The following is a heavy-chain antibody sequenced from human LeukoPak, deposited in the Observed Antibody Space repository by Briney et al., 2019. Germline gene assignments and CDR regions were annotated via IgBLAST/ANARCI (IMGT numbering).Heavy chain of an antibody. CDR1: GFTFSGYW. Sequence: GGSLRLSCAASGFTFSGYWMSWVRQAPGKGLEWVTNINQDGSEKYYVDSVKGRFTISGDNAKNSLFLQMGSLRVEDTAVYYCARESTAGYNSSWYGFRNWGQGTLVSVSS. CDR2: INQDGSEK. CDR3: ARESTAGYNSSWYGFRN. D-gene: IGHD6-13*01. J-gene: IGHJ1*01. V-gene: IGHV3-7*01.